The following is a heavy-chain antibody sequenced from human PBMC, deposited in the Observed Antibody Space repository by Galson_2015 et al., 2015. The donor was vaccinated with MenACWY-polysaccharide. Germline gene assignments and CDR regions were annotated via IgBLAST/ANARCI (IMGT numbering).Heavy chain of an antibody. D-gene: IGHD2-15*01. CDR2: ISWNSGSI. V-gene: IGHV3-9*01. Sequence: SLRLSCAASGFTFDDYAMHWVRHAPGKGLEWVSGISWNSGSIGYADSVKGRFTISRDNAKNSLYLQMNSLRAEDTALYYCAKDIRGYCSGGSCYTRLDYYGMDVWGQGTTVTVSS. CDR1: GFTFDDYA. CDR3: AKDIRGYCSGGSCYTRLDYYGMDV. J-gene: IGHJ6*02.